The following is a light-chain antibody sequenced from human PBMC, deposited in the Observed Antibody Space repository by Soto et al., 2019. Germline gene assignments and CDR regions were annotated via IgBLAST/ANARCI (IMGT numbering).Light chain of an antibody. V-gene: IGKV1-5*03. Sequence: IQMTQSPSTLSACVGDRVTITRGASQSIDSWLAWYQHKPGKAPKLLIFRASTLETGVPSRFSGSGSETEFTLTISSLQPDDSATYYCQPDNSYSRTFGQGAKVDIK. CDR2: RAS. CDR3: QPDNSYSRT. CDR1: QSIDSW. J-gene: IGKJ1*01.